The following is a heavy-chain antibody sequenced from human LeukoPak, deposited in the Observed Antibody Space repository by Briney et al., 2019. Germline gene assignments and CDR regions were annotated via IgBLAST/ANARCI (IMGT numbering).Heavy chain of an antibody. J-gene: IGHJ5*02. CDR1: GYTFTTYD. Sequence: ASVKVSCKASGYTFTTYDINWVRQATGQGLEWMGWMNPNRCNTGYAQKFQGRVTMTRNTSISTAYMDLSSLRSEDTAVYYCARGPNKSDGGNSGSAWFDPWGQGTLVTVSS. V-gene: IGHV1-8*01. CDR2: MNPNRCNT. D-gene: IGHD4-23*01. CDR3: ARGPNKSDGGNSGSAWFDP.